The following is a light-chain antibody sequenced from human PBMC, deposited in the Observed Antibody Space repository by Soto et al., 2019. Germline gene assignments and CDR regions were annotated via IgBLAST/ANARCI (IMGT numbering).Light chain of an antibody. CDR3: QQSYTTPLT. J-gene: IGKJ4*01. CDR2: DAS. Sequence: DIQVTQSPSSLSASVGDRVTITCRARQTINTYLNWYQQTPGTAPKLLIYDASSLQSGVPSRFRGTGSGTDFTLTITSLQPEDFATYYCQQSYTTPLTFGRGTKVDIK. CDR1: QTINTY. V-gene: IGKV1-39*01.